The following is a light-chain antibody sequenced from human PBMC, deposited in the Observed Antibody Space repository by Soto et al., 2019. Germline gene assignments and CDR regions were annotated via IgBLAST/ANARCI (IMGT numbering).Light chain of an antibody. Sequence: DSPTSQSPSSLSDSKRDRVIITCRASQGIGNYLAWYQQRPGKVPKLLIYAASTLQSGVPSRFSGSGSGPDFTLTISSLQPEDVATYYCQKYDHAPLTFGGGTKVDI. V-gene: IGKV1-27*01. J-gene: IGKJ4*01. CDR2: AAS. CDR3: QKYDHAPLT. CDR1: QGIGNY.